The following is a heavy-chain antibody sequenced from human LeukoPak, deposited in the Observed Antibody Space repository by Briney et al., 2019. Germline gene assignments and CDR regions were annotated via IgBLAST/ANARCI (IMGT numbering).Heavy chain of an antibody. V-gene: IGHV3-23*01. CDR1: GFSFNTHA. D-gene: IGHD3-22*01. CDR3: AKCMIVASPGDEAFDI. J-gene: IGHJ3*02. CDR2: IGGSGTIT. Sequence: GGSLRLSCAASGFSFNTHAMNWVRQAPGKGLEWVSVIGGSGTITHYADSVKGRFTISRDNSKNTLYLQMNRLRGEDTAVYYCAKCMIVASPGDEAFDIWGQGTMVTVSS.